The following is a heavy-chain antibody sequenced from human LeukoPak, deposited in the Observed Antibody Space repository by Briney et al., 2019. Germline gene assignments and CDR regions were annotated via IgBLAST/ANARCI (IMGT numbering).Heavy chain of an antibody. V-gene: IGHV4-34*01. J-gene: IGHJ3*02. CDR3: ARKTRQYYYDSSGYYGI. CDR1: GGSFSGYY. Sequence: SETLSLTCAVYGGSFSGYYWSWIRQPPGKGLEWIGEINHSGSTNYNPSLKSRVTISVDTSKNQFSLKLSSVTAADTAAYYCARKTRQYYYDSSGYYGIWGQGTMVTVSS. D-gene: IGHD3-22*01. CDR2: INHSGST.